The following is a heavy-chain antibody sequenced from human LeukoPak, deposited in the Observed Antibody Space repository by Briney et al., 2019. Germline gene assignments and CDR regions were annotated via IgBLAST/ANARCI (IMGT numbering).Heavy chain of an antibody. V-gene: IGHV3-7*01. CDR3: ASRGGSAKPPPADY. Sequence: QPGGSLRLSCEASEFTFSSFAMSWVRQAPGKGLEWVANINEDGSEKYYVDSVKGRFTISRDNAQNSLYLQMNSLRAEDTAVYYCASRGGSAKPPPADYWGQGTLVTVSS. CDR2: INEDGSEK. CDR1: EFTFSSFA. D-gene: IGHD1-26*01. J-gene: IGHJ4*02.